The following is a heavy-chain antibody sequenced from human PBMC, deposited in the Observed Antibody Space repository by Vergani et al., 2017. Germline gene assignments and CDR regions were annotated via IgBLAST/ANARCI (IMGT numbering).Heavy chain of an antibody. CDR2: IYYSGST. Sequence: QVDLQESGPGLVKSSETLSLNCAVSGYSVGSGYYWGWIRQPPGKGLEWIGTIYYSGSTYYNPSLKSRVTISVDTSKNQFSLKLNSVTAADTAVYYCARHKEQLVPGNYYYYYYMDVWGKGTTVTVSS. CDR1: GYSVGSGYY. J-gene: IGHJ6*03. D-gene: IGHD6-13*01. V-gene: IGHV4-38-2*01. CDR3: ARHKEQLVPGNYYYYYYMDV.